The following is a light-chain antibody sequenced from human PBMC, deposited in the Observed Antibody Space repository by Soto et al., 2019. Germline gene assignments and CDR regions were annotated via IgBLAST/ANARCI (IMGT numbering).Light chain of an antibody. CDR3: QQSYNSHPT. J-gene: IGKJ1*01. Sequence: EIVMTQSPATLSVSPGERATLSCRASQSVSSNLAWYQQKPGQAPRLLIYGASTRATGIPARFSGSGSGTDFTLTISNLQPEDSATYYCQQSYNSHPTFGQGTKVDI. V-gene: IGKV3-15*01. CDR1: QSVSSN. CDR2: GAS.